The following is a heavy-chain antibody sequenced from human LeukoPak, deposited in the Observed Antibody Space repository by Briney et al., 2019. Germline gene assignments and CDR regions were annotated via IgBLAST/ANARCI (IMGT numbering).Heavy chain of an antibody. CDR2: ISGSGGTT. D-gene: IGHD6-13*01. CDR1: GFTFSSYA. V-gene: IGHV3-23*01. CDR3: AKGRGQQLPGEAFDI. Sequence: PGGSLRLSCAASGFTFSSYAMSWVRQAPGKGLEWVSAISGSGGTTYYADSVKGRFTVSRDNSKNTLYLQMNSLRAEDTAVYYCAKGRGQQLPGEAFDIWGQGTMVTVSS. J-gene: IGHJ3*02.